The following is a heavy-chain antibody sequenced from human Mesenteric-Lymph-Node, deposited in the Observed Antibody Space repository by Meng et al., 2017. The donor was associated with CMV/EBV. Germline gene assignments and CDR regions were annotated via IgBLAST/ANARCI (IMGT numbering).Heavy chain of an antibody. V-gene: IGHV3-9*01. CDR2: ITWNGATT. J-gene: IGHJ5*02. Sequence: SLKISCAASGFTFDDYSMHWVRQVPGKGLEWVSGITWNGATTGYADSVKGRFAISRDNAKNTLYLQMNTLRVEDTGVYYCARDASTFGWYYDFWSGYYRGRFNWFDPWGQGTQVTVSS. CDR3: ARDASTFGWYYDFWSGYYRGRFNWFDP. D-gene: IGHD3-3*01. CDR1: GFTFDDYS.